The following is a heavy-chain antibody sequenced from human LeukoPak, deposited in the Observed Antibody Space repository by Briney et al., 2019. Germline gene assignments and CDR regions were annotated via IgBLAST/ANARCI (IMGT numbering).Heavy chain of an antibody. CDR2: IWYDGSEK. Sequence: PGGSLRLSCVASGFIFSSHGMHWVRQAPGKGLEWVAVIWYDGSEKYYADSVKGRFIISRDNSKNMLYLQMNSLRADDTAVYYCARWGNNKILDYWGQGTLVTVSS. J-gene: IGHJ4*02. CDR1: GFIFSSHG. V-gene: IGHV3-33*01. D-gene: IGHD7-27*01. CDR3: ARWGNNKILDY.